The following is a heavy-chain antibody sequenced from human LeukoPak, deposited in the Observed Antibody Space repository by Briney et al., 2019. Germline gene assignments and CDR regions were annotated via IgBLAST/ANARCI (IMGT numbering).Heavy chain of an antibody. CDR1: GFTFSSYG. Sequence: GGSLRLSCAASGFTFSSYGMSWVRQAPGKGLEWVSAISGSGGSRNYADSVKGRFTISRDNSKNTLYLQMISLRAEDTAVYYCAKDTCSGGSCYYYYGMDVWGQGTTVTVSS. V-gene: IGHV3-23*01. CDR2: ISGSGGSR. D-gene: IGHD2-15*01. CDR3: AKDTCSGGSCYYYYGMDV. J-gene: IGHJ6*02.